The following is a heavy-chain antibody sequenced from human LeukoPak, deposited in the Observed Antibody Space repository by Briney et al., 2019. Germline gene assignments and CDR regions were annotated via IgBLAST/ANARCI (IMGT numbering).Heavy chain of an antibody. CDR2: INTNTGNP. CDR3: AREMGYYGSGADRPGAFDI. J-gene: IGHJ3*02. CDR1: GYTFTSYA. V-gene: IGHV7-4-1*02. Sequence: ASVKVSCKASGYTFTSYAMNWVRQAPGQGLEWMGWINTNTGNPTYAQGFTGRFVFSLDTSVSTASLQISSLKAEDTAVYYCAREMGYYGSGADRPGAFDIWGQGTMVTVSS. D-gene: IGHD3-10*01.